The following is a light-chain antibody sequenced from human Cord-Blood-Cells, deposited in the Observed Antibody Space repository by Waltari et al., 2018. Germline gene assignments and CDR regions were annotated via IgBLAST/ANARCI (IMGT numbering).Light chain of an antibody. V-gene: IGKV3-20*01. CDR1: QSVSSSY. J-gene: IGKJ1*01. Sequence: EIVLTQSPGTLPLSPGERATLSCRASQSVSSSYLAWYQQKPGQAPRLLIDGASSRATGIPDRFSGSGSGTDFTLTISRLEPEDFAVYYCQQYGSSHTFGQGTKVEIK. CDR3: QQYGSSHT. CDR2: GAS.